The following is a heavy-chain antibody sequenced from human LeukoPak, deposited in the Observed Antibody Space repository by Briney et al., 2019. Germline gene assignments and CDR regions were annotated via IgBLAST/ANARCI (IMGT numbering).Heavy chain of an antibody. Sequence: SETLSLTCTVSGGSISSNTYCWGWIRQPPGEGLEWIASVYSTGNTFYNPSLKSRVTISVDRSKNQFSLKLSSVTAADTAVYYCARGINGDYYYYMDVWGKGTTVTVSS. CDR3: ARGINGDYYYYMDV. CDR2: VYSTGNT. D-gene: IGHD2/OR15-2a*01. V-gene: IGHV4-39*07. J-gene: IGHJ6*03. CDR1: GGSISSNTYC.